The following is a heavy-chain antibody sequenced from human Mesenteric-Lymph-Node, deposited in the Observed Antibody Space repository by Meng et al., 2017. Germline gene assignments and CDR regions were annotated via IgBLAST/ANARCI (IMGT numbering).Heavy chain of an antibody. CDR3: ASNPTGTRGNWFDP. CDR2: IYYSGST. Sequence: QVPLQQSGPVLVNASQPLSLTCTVSCGSISSGDYYWSWIRQPPGQGLEWIGYIYYSGSTYYNPSLKSRVTISVDTSKNQFSLKLSSVTAADTAVYYCASNPTGTRGNWFDPWGQGTLVTVSS. D-gene: IGHD1-7*01. V-gene: IGHV4-30-4*01. J-gene: IGHJ5*02. CDR1: CGSISSGDYY.